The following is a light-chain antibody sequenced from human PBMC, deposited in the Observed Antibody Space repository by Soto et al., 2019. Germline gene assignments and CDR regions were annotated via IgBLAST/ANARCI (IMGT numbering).Light chain of an antibody. CDR1: RKISSSY. CDR2: GAS. V-gene: IGKV3-20*01. Sequence: EIMLTQSPGTLSLSPGERATLSCRASRKISSSYLAWYQHKPGQSPRFLIYGASSRATGIPDRFSGSGSGTDFTLTISRLEPEDFAVYYCQQYGSTPPITFGQGTRLEIK. CDR3: QQYGSTPPIT. J-gene: IGKJ5*01.